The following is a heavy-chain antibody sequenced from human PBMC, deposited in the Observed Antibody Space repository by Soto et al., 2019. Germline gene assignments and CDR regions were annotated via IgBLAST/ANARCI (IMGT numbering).Heavy chain of an antibody. D-gene: IGHD2-8*01. CDR2: AYYSGST. CDR1: GGSISHYY. CDR3: ARDRSTYGGGGTGEVKENWFDP. J-gene: IGHJ5*02. V-gene: IGHV4-59*01. Sequence: ILSLTCTVSGGSISHYYWSWIRQSPGKGLEWIGYAYYSGSTDYNPSLKSRDTMSVDTSKNQVSLKLNSVTTADTAVYYCARDRSTYGGGGTGEVKENWFDPWGPGTLVTVSS.